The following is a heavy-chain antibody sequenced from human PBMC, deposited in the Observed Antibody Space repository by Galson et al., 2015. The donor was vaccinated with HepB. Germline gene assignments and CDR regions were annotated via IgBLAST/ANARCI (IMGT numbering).Heavy chain of an antibody. J-gene: IGHJ4*02. Sequence: QSGAEVKKPGESLKISCKASGYSLSTYWIGWVRQMPGKGLEWMGIISPGDSGTRYSPSFQGQVTISADKSISTAYLQWSSLEASDTAMYYCVRRKGSSWYGFSDYWGQGTLVTVSS. V-gene: IGHV5-51*03. CDR3: VRRKGSSWYGFSDY. CDR2: ISPGDSGT. D-gene: IGHD6-13*01. CDR1: GYSLSTYW.